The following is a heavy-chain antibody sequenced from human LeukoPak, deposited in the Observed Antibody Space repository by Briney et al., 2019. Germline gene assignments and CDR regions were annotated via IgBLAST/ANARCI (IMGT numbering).Heavy chain of an antibody. J-gene: IGHJ4*02. CDR1: GGSISSSSYY. D-gene: IGHD5-18*01. CDR3: ARCGYSYGYDY. Sequence: SETLSLTCTVSGGSISSSSYYWGWIRQPPGKGLEWIGSIYYSGSTYYNPSLKGRVTISVDTSKNQFSLKLSSVTAADTAVYYCARCGYSYGYDYWGQGTLVTVSS. CDR2: IYYSGST. V-gene: IGHV4-39*01.